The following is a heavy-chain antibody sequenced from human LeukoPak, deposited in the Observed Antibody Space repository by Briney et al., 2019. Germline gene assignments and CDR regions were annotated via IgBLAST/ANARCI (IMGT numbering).Heavy chain of an antibody. J-gene: IGHJ6*03. Sequence: SQTLSLTCAISGDSVSSNSVAWNWIRQSPSRGLEWLGRTYWRSKWYNDYAISVKSRITINPDTSKNQFSLQLNSVTPEDTAVYYCVRGVYYYYNHYMDVWGKGTTVTVSS. D-gene: IGHD6-13*01. CDR1: GDSVSSNSVA. CDR3: VRGVYYYYNHYMDV. CDR2: TYWRSKWYN. V-gene: IGHV6-1*01.